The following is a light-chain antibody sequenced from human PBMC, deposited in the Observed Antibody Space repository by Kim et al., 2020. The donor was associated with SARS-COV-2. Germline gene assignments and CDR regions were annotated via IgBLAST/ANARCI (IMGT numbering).Light chain of an antibody. V-gene: IGLV3-19*01. Sequence: VALGQKVRITCQGDSHRSYYASWYQQKPGQAPVLVIYGRNNRPSGIPDRFSGSTSGNTASLTITGAQAEYEADYYCKSRDSSGNVVFGGGTKLTVL. CDR2: GRN. CDR3: KSRDSSGNVV. J-gene: IGLJ2*01. CDR1: SHRSYY.